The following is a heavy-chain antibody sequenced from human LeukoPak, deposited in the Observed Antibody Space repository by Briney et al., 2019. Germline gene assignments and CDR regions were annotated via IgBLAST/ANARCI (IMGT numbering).Heavy chain of an antibody. J-gene: IGHJ4*02. Sequence: ASVKVSCKASGGAFSSCTISWVRQAPGQGLEWMGRIIPILGIANYAQKFQGRVTITADKSTSTAYMELSSLRSEDTAVYYCARYCSSTSCYTFKDYWGQGTLVTVSS. CDR1: GGAFSSCT. CDR3: ARYCSSTSCYTFKDY. CDR2: IIPILGIA. D-gene: IGHD2-2*02. V-gene: IGHV1-69*02.